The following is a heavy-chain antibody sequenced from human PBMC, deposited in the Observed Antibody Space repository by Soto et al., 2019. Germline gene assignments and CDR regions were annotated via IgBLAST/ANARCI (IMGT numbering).Heavy chain of an antibody. CDR3: ARGSSIAGLYYGMHV. Sequence: PSETLSLTCTVSGGSISSGGYYWTWIRQHPGKGLEWIGYNYYSGITYYNPSLKSRVTISLDTSKNQFSLKLSSVTAADTAVYYCARGSSIAGLYYGMHVWGQGTTVTVSS. CDR1: GGSISSGGYY. J-gene: IGHJ6*02. CDR2: NYYSGIT. V-gene: IGHV4-31*03. D-gene: IGHD6-6*01.